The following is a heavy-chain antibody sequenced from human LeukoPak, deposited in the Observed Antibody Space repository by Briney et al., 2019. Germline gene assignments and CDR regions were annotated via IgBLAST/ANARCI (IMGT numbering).Heavy chain of an antibody. CDR1: GGSINGYY. D-gene: IGHD3-22*01. CDR2: IYTGGTT. CDR3: AREGSSAYAWFDP. V-gene: IGHV4-4*07. Sequence: PSETLSLTCTVSGGSINGYYWSWIRQPAGKGLEWIGHIYTGGTTNYNPSLKSRVTMSIDTSKNQFSLKLSPVTAADTAVYYCAREGSSAYAWFDPWGQGTLVTVSS. J-gene: IGHJ5*02.